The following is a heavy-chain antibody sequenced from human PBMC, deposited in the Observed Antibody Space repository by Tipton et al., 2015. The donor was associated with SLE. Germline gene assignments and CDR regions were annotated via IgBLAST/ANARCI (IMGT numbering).Heavy chain of an antibody. V-gene: IGHV4-59*07. CDR1: GGSISSYY. Sequence: TLSLTCTVSGGSISSYYWSWIRQPPGKGLEWIGYIYYSGSTNYNPSLKSRVTISVDTSKNQFSLKLSPVTAADTAVYYCARSMRVGSEDYWGQGTLVTVSS. D-gene: IGHD6-19*01. CDR3: ARSMRVGSEDY. J-gene: IGHJ4*02. CDR2: IYYSGST.